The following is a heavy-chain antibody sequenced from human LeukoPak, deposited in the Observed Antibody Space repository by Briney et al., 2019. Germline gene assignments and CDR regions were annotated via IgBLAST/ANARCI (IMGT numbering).Heavy chain of an antibody. Sequence: SETLSLTCTVSGGSISSYYWSWIRQPPGKGLEWIGYIYYSGSTNYNPSLKSRVTISVDTSKNQFSLKLSSVTAADTAVYYCARGPYYDFWSGYYMSHYYYYTDVWGKGTTVTVSS. CDR1: GGSISSYY. CDR2: IYYSGST. V-gene: IGHV4-59*01. J-gene: IGHJ6*03. D-gene: IGHD3-3*01. CDR3: ARGPYYDFWSGYYMSHYYYYTDV.